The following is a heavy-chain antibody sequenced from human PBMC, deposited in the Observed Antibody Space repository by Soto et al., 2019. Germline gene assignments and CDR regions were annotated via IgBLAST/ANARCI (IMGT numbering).Heavy chain of an antibody. D-gene: IGHD3-10*01. J-gene: IGHJ4*02. V-gene: IGHV4-59*01. CDR3: ARYMGNPALLDY. Sequence: SETLSLTGPVSGGSSSSDYWSWLREPPGKGMEWSGYIYYSGSTNDNPSLKSRVTISVETSKNQFSLKLSSVTAADTAVYYCARYMGNPALLDYWGQGTLVTVSS. CDR2: IYYSGST. CDR1: GGSSSSDY.